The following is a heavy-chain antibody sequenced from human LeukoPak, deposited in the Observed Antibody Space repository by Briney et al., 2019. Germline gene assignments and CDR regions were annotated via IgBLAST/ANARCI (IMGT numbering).Heavy chain of an antibody. D-gene: IGHD5-18*01. CDR3: ARFSTGYSYAPIDY. Sequence: ASVKVSCKASGGTFSSYAISWVRQAPGQGLEWMGGIIPIFGTANYALKFQGRVTITADESTSTAYMELSSLRSEDTAVYYCARFSTGYSYAPIDYWGQGTLVTVSS. CDR2: IIPIFGTA. J-gene: IGHJ4*02. CDR1: GGTFSSYA. V-gene: IGHV1-69*13.